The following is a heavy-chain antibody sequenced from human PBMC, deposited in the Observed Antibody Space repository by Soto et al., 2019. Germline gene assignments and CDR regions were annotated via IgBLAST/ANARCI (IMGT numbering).Heavy chain of an antibody. V-gene: IGHV5-51*01. Sequence: GESLKISCKASGYSFISYWIGWVRQMPGKGLEWVGIVYPGDSNTRYSPSFQGRVTISADKSISTAYLQWSSLKASDTAFYYCARGVSAGVDYWGQGTLVTVSS. D-gene: IGHD1-26*01. CDR2: VYPGDSNT. CDR3: ARGVSAGVDY. J-gene: IGHJ4*02. CDR1: GYSFISYW.